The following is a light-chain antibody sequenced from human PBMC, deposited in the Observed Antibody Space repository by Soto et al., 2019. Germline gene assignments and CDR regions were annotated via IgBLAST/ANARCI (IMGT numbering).Light chain of an antibody. V-gene: IGLV2-8*01. CDR2: EVC. CDR1: SSDVGGYNY. CDR3: SSYAGSNNFRV. Sequence: QSALTQPPSASGSPGQSVTISCTGTSSDVGGYNYVSWYQQHPGKAPKLMIYEVCKRPSGVPDRFSGSKSGNTASLTVSGLQAEDEADYCCSSYAGSNNFRVFGTGTRSPS. J-gene: IGLJ1*01.